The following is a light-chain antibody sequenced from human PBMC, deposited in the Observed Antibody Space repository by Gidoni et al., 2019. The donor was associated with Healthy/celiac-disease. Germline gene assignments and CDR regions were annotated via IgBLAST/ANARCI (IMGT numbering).Light chain of an antibody. Sequence: QSALTQPASVSGSPGQSITLACTGTSSDVGGYNYVSWYQQHPGKAPKLMIYDVRNRPSGVSNRFSGSKSGNTASLTISGLHAEDDADYYCSSYTSSSTLVFGGGTKLTVL. CDR3: SSYTSSSTLV. V-gene: IGLV2-14*01. J-gene: IGLJ2*01. CDR1: SSDVGGYNY. CDR2: DVR.